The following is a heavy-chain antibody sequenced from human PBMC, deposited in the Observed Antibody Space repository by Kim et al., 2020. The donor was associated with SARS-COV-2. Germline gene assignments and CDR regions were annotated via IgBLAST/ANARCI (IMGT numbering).Heavy chain of an antibody. D-gene: IGHD6-13*01. J-gene: IGHJ6*04. CDR2: IYYSGST. V-gene: IGHV4-59*01. CDR1: GGSISSYY. Sequence: SETLSLTCTVSGGSISSYYWSWIRQPPGKGLEWIGHIYYSGSTNYNPSLKSRVTISVDTSKNQFSLKLSSVTAADTAVYYCARDRQQLIAPYWGMDVWGKGTTVTVSS. CDR3: ARDRQQLIAPYWGMDV.